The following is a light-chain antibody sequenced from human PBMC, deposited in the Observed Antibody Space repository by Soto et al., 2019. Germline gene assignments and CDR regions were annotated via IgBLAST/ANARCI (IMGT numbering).Light chain of an antibody. CDR1: SSDVGGYNY. V-gene: IGLV2-14*01. CDR2: EVN. J-gene: IGLJ1*01. CDR3: SSYSVTSTHYV. Sequence: QSVLSQPASVSGSPGQSITISCTGSSSDVGGYNYVSWYQQHPGKAPKLMIYEVNNWPSGVSDRFSGSKSGKTASLTISGLQSEDEADYYCSSYSVTSTHYVFGSGTKVTVL.